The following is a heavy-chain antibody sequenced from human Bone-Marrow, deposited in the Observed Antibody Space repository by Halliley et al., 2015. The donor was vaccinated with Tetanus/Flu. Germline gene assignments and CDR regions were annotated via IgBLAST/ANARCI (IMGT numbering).Heavy chain of an antibody. CDR1: GGSISSFY. Sequence: TLSLTCSVSGGSISSFYWSWIRQPPGKGLEWIGYIYFTGNTNYNPSLKSRATLSVDTSKDQFSLRLRSVTAADTAVYYCARVVRGYYGMDVWGQGTTVIVSS. J-gene: IGHJ6*02. CDR3: ARVVRGYYGMDV. CDR2: IYFTGNT. D-gene: IGHD3-10*01. V-gene: IGHV4-59*01.